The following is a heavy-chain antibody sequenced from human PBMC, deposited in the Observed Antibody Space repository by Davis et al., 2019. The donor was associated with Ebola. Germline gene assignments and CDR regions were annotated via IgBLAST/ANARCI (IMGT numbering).Heavy chain of an antibody. D-gene: IGHD3-9*01. CDR2: INPNSGGT. CDR1: GYTFTGYY. V-gene: IGHV1-2*04. Sequence: ASVKVSCKASGYTFTGYYMHWVRQAPGQGLEWMGWINPNSGGTNYAQKFQGWVTMTRDTSISTAYMELNRLRSDDTAVYYCARFQGDILTGYYTDWGQGTLVTVSS. J-gene: IGHJ4*02. CDR3: ARFQGDILTGYYTD.